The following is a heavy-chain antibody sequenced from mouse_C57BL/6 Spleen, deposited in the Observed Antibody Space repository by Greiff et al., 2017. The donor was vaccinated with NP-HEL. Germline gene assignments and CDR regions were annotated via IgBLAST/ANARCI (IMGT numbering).Heavy chain of an antibody. J-gene: IGHJ2*01. CDR1: GFNIKDYY. CDR2: IDPEDGDT. V-gene: IGHV14-1*01. Sequence: VQLQQSGAELVRPGASVKLSCTASGFNIKDYYMHWVKQRPEQGLEWIGRIDPEDGDTEYAPKFQGKATMTADTSSNTAYLQLSSLTSEDTAVNYCTTSYDYDVGYFDYWGQGTTLTVSS. D-gene: IGHD2-4*01. CDR3: TTSYDYDVGYFDY.